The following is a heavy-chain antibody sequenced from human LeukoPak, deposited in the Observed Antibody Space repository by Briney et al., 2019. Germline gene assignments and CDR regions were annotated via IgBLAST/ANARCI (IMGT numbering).Heavy chain of an antibody. Sequence: SETLSLTCAVYGGSFSGYYWSWIRQPPWKGLEWIGEINHSGSTNYNSSLKSRVAISVDTSKNQFSLKVTSVTAADTAVYYCATRPDIAATGPGWFDPWGQGTLVTASS. CDR1: GGSFSGYY. D-gene: IGHD6-13*01. J-gene: IGHJ5*02. CDR3: ATRPDIAATGPGWFDP. CDR2: INHSGST. V-gene: IGHV4-34*01.